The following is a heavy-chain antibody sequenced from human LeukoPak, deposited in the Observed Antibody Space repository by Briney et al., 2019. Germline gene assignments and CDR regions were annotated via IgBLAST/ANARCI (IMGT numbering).Heavy chain of an antibody. CDR3: AKDAIAAAESTY. V-gene: IGHV3-23*01. D-gene: IGHD6-13*01. Sequence: LSGGSLRLSCAASGFTFSSYAMSWVRQAPGKGLEGVSAISGSGGSTYYADSVKGRFTISRDNSKNTLYLQMNSLRAEDTAVYYCAKDAIAAAESTYWGQGTLVTVSS. CDR2: ISGSGGST. J-gene: IGHJ4*02. CDR1: GFTFSSYA.